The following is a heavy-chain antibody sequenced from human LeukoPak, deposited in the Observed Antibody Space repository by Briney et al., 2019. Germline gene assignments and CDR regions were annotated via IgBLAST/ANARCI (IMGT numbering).Heavy chain of an antibody. D-gene: IGHD3-10*01. CDR3: ARDAGITMVRGVIIGRYNWFDP. V-gene: IGHV3-9*01. Sequence: PGGSLRLSCAASGFTFDDYAMHWVRQAPGKGLEWVSGISWNSGDIGYGDSVKGRFTISRDNAKNSLYLQMNSLRPEDTAVYYCARDAGITMVRGVIIGRYNWFDPWGQGTLVTVSS. CDR1: GFTFDDYA. CDR2: ISWNSGDI. J-gene: IGHJ5*02.